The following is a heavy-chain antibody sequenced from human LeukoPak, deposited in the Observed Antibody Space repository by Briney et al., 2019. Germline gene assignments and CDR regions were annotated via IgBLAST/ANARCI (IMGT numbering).Heavy chain of an antibody. CDR2: IYSGGST. CDR3: ARATDXYYQFDY. D-gene: IGHD3-22*01. J-gene: IGHJ4*02. V-gene: IGHV3-66*01. Sequence: GGSLRLSCAASGFTVSSNYMSWVRQAPGKGLEWVSVIYSGGSTYYADSVKGRFTISRDNSKNTLYLQMNSLRAEDTAVYYCARATDXYYQFDYWGQGTLVTVSS. CDR1: GFTVSSNY.